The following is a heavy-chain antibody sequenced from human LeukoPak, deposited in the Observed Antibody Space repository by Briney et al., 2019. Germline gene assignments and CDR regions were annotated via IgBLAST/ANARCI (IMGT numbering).Heavy chain of an antibody. V-gene: IGHV4-59*01. Sequence: SETLSLTCTVSGGSISSYYLSWIRQPPGKELEWIGYIYYSGSTKYNPSLMSRVTISVDTSKNQFSLNLRSVTAADTAMYYCARDSGSGTYYWGQGTLVTVSS. J-gene: IGHJ4*02. D-gene: IGHD6-19*01. CDR2: IYYSGST. CDR3: ARDSGSGTYY. CDR1: GGSISSYY.